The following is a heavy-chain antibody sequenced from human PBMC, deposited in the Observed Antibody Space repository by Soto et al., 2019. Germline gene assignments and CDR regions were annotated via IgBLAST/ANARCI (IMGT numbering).Heavy chain of an antibody. CDR2: IIPIFGTA. D-gene: IGHD3-3*01. V-gene: IGHV1-69*01. Sequence: QVQLVQSGAEVKKPGSSVKVSCKASGGTFSSYAISWVRQAPGQGLEWMGGIIPIFGTANYAQKFQGRVTITADESTSTAYIELSSLRSEDTAVYYCARGGGGDFWSGYYPLNGMDVWGQGTTVTVSS. CDR1: GGTFSSYA. J-gene: IGHJ6*02. CDR3: ARGGGGDFWSGYYPLNGMDV.